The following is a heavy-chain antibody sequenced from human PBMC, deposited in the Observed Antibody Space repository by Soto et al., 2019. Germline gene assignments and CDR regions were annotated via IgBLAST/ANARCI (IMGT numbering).Heavy chain of an antibody. J-gene: IGHJ6*02. CDR3: ARDQGYYYDSSGYLDYGMDV. CDR1: GFTFSSYG. V-gene: IGHV3-33*01. CDR2: IWYDGSNK. D-gene: IGHD3-22*01. Sequence: PGGSLRLSCAASGFTFSSYGMHWVRQAPGKGLEWVAVIWYDGSNKYYADSVKGRFTISRDNSKNTLYLQMNSLRAEDTAVYYCARDQGYYYDSSGYLDYGMDVWGQGTTVTVS.